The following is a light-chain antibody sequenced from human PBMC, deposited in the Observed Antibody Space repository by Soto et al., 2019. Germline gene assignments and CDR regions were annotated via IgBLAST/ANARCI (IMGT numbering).Light chain of an antibody. CDR1: QSVSTW. CDR3: QQVNSFPST. Sequence: DIQMTQSPSTLSASVGDRVTITCRASQSVSTWLAWYQQRPGKTPKILIYDASSLQSGVPSKFRGGGSGKEFTLTLSRLQPEDFVTYYCQQVNSFPSTFGQGTRLEIK. CDR2: DAS. V-gene: IGKV1-5*01. J-gene: IGKJ5*01.